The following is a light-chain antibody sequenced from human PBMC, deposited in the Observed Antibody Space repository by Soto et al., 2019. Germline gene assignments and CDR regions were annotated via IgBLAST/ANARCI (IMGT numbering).Light chain of an antibody. J-gene: IGKJ5*01. V-gene: IGKV1-8*01. CDR3: QQYYSYPIT. CDR1: QGISSY. CDR2: AAS. Sequence: AIRMTQSPSSLSASTGDRVTITCRASQGISSYLACYQQKPGKAPKLLIYAASTLQSGVPSRFSGSGSGTDFTLTISCLKSEDFATYYCQQYYSYPITFGQGTRLEIK.